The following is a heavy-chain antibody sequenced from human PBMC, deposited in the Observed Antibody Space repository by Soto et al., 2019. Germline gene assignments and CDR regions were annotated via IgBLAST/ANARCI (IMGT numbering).Heavy chain of an antibody. J-gene: IGHJ6*02. D-gene: IGHD4-17*01. Sequence: EVQLVESGGGLVKPGGSLRLSCAASGFTFSNAWMNWVRQAPGKGLEWVGRIKSKTDGGTTDYAAPVKGRFTISRDDSKNTLYLQMNSLKTEDTAVYYCTTHHYGDYVRYYYYGMDVWGQGTTVTVSS. CDR2: IKSKTDGGTT. CDR3: TTHHYGDYVRYYYYGMDV. V-gene: IGHV3-15*07. CDR1: GFTFSNAW.